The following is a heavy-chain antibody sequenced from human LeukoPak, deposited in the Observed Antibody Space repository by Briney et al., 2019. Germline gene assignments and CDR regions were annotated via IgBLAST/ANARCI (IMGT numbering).Heavy chain of an antibody. CDR3: ARAGSYKDFYYFDY. CDR2: INPNSGGT. J-gene: IGHJ4*02. Sequence: ASVKVSCKASGYTFTGYYMHWVRQAPGQGLEWMGWINPNSGGTNYAQKFQGRVTLTRDTSISTAYMELSRMRSDDAAVYYCARAGSYKDFYYFDYWGQGNLVTVSS. CDR1: GYTFTGYY. V-gene: IGHV1-2*02. D-gene: IGHD1-26*01.